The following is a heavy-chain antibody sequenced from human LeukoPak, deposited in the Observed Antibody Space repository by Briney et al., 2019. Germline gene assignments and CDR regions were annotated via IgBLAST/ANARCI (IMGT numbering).Heavy chain of an antibody. CDR1: GTPFSTYW. Sequence: GGLRKFSVRGSGTPFSTYWTAGWRRLPGKGQRGMGIIYPDDSDTRYSPSFQGQVTISADKSINTAYLQWSSLKASDTAMYYCARRTYYDGRGYFDLWGRGTLVTVSS. D-gene: IGHD3-22*01. CDR2: IYPDDSDT. CDR3: ARRTYYDGRGYFDL. J-gene: IGHJ2*01. V-gene: IGHV5-51*01.